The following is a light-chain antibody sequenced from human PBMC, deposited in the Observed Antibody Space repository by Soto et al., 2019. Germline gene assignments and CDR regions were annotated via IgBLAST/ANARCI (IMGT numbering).Light chain of an antibody. CDR2: EVS. CDR3: YSFAGSATFV. CDR1: SSDVGGYNY. J-gene: IGLJ2*01. V-gene: IGLV2-23*02. Sequence: QSALTQPASVSGSPGQSITISCTGTSSDVGGYNYVSWYQQHPGKAPKLMIYEVSYRPSGVSDRFSGSRSGNTASLTISPLQSEDEADYSCYSFAGSATFVFGGGTKLTVL.